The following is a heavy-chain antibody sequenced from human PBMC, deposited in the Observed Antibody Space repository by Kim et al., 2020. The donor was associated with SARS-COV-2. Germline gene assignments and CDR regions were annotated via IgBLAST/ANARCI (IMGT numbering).Heavy chain of an antibody. Sequence: ASVKVSCKASGYTFTSYGISWVRQAPGQGLEWMGWISAYNGNTNYAQKLQGRVTMTTDTSTSTAYMELRSLRSDDTAVYYCARDRGLITMVRGVVGWFDPWGQGTLVTVSS. V-gene: IGHV1-18*01. D-gene: IGHD3-10*01. CDR2: ISAYNGNT. CDR3: ARDRGLITMVRGVVGWFDP. CDR1: GYTFTSYG. J-gene: IGHJ5*02.